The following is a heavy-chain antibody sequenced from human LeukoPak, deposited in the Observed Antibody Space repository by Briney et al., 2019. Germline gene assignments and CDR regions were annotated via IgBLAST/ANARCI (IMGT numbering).Heavy chain of an antibody. CDR1: GFTFSSRDW. J-gene: IGHJ4*02. CDR3: TTALDY. CDR2: IKSKTDGGTT. V-gene: IGHV3-15*01. Sequence: PGGSLRLSCVASGFTFSSRDWMTWVRQAPGKGLEWVGRIKSKTDGGTTDYAAPVKGRFTISRDDSKNTLYLQMNSLKTEDTAVYYCTTALDYWGQGTLVTVSS.